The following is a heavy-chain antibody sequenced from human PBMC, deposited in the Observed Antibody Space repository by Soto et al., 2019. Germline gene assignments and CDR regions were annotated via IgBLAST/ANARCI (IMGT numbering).Heavy chain of an antibody. V-gene: IGHV3-23*01. J-gene: IGHJ6*02. CDR3: AKYSGSYPVYNGLSL. CDR1: GFPFSTSA. Sequence: EVQLLESGGGLVQPGGSLRLSCAASGFPFSTSAMNWVRHAPGKGLEWVSIISASSDAAYYAESVKGRFASSRDNSKNTLYLQMNSLRAEDTAVYYCAKYSGSYPVYNGLSLWGQGTTVTVS. CDR2: ISASSDAA. D-gene: IGHD1-26*01.